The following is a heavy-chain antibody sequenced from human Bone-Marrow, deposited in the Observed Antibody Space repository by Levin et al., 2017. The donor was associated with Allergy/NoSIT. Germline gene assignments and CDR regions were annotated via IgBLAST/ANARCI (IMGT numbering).Heavy chain of an antibody. CDR3: ASALGGDSGPHWNSLES. V-gene: IGHV3-74*01. D-gene: IGHD2/OR15-2a*01. Sequence: GGSLRLSCVASGFTFSDYWMHWVRQAPGKGLVWVSRISSDGSVTNYADSVKGRFTISRDNARNTLYLQMSNLRDEDTALYYCASALGGDSGPHWNSLESWGQGTLVIVSS. CDR2: ISSDGSVT. J-gene: IGHJ4*02. CDR1: GFTFSDYW.